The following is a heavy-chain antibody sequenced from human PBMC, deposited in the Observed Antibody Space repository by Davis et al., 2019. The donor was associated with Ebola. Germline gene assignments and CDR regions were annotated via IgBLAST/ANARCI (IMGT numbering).Heavy chain of an antibody. J-gene: IGHJ4*02. CDR3: ARAPGSFPFVN. CDR1: GFTFSSYW. V-gene: IGHV3-74*01. Sequence: PGGSLRLSCAASGFTFSSYWMHWVRQAPGKGLVWVSRINSDGSSTSYADSVKGRFTISRDNAKNTLYLQMNSLRAEDTAVYYCARAPGSFPFVNWGQGTLVTVSS. CDR2: INSDGSST. D-gene: IGHD3-16*02.